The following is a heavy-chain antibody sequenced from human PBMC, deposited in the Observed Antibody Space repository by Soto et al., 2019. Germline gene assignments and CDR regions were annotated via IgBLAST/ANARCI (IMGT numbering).Heavy chain of an antibody. D-gene: IGHD1-1*01. J-gene: IGHJ6*02. V-gene: IGHV3-23*01. CDR2: SSGSGGST. CDR3: AKAYNPSPYYYYYGMDV. CDR1: GFTFSSYA. Sequence: GGSLRLSCAPSGFTFSSYAMSWVRPTPGKGLEWVSASSGSGGSTYYAGSVKGRFTISRDNSKNTLYLQMNSLRAEDTAVYYCAKAYNPSPYYYYYGMDVWAQGTSVTVSS.